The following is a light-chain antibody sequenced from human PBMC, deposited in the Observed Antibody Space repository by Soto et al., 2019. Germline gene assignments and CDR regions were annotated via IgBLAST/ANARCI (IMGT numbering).Light chain of an antibody. CDR1: SGHSSYT. V-gene: IGLV4-69*01. J-gene: IGLJ2*01. CDR2: LNSDGRH. Sequence: QPVLTQSPSASASLGASVKLTCTLSSGHSSYTLAWHQQQPEKGPRYLMTLNSDGRHRKGDGVPARFSGSTSGAERYHTISCLQSEEEDGYYCQTWGSDIHLVFGGGTKVTVL. CDR3: QTWGSDIHLV.